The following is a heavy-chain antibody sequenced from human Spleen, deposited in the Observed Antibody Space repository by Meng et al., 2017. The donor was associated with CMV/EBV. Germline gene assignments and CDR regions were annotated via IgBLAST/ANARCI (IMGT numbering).Heavy chain of an antibody. CDR1: GVSISGYF. J-gene: IGHJ3*02. Sequence: SETLSLTCTVSGVSISGYFWSWIRQPPGKGLECIGYMYYSGSTNYSPSLKSRVTMSLDTSKNQFSLKLSSVTAADTAVYFCARVIEPETPAYALDIWGQGTMVTVSS. V-gene: IGHV4-59*01. CDR2: MYYSGST. CDR3: ARVIEPETPAYALDI. D-gene: IGHD1-14*01.